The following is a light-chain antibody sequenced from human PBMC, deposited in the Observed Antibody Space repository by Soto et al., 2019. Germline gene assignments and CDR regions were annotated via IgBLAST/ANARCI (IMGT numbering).Light chain of an antibody. CDR2: DAS. V-gene: IGKV3-11*01. J-gene: IGKJ5*01. CDR1: QSFSSN. Sequence: EIVMTQSPATLSVSPGERATLSCRASQSFSSNLAWYQQKPGQAPRLRIYDASNRATGIPARFSGSGSGTDFTLTISSLEPEDFALYYCQQRSTWPPTFGQGTRLEIK. CDR3: QQRSTWPPT.